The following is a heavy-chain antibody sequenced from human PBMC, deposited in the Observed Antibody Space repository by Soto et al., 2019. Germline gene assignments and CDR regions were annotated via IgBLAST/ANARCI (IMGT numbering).Heavy chain of an antibody. V-gene: IGHV3-23*01. J-gene: IGHJ4*02. Sequence: PGGSLRLSCAASGFTFRNYAMSWSRQAPGKGLEWVSAISGSGGTTHYADSVKSRFTISRDNSKNTLYLQMNSLRVEDTAVYYCAKDRSSTSCYAFDYWGQGSLVTVSS. CDR2: ISGSGGTT. D-gene: IGHD2-2*01. CDR3: AKDRSSTSCYAFDY. CDR1: GFTFRNYA.